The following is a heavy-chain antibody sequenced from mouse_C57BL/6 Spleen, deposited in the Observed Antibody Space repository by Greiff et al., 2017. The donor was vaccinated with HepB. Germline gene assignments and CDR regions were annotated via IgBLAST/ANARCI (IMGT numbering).Heavy chain of an antibody. CDR3: ARDDYGYFDY. D-gene: IGHD1-1*01. J-gene: IGHJ2*01. CDR2: IYPGDGDT. Sequence: VQLQQSGPELVKPGASVKISCKASGYAFSSSWMNWVKQRPGKGLEWIGRIYPGDGDTNYNGKFKGEATLTADKSSSTAYMQLSSLTSEDSAVYFCARDDYGYFDYWGQGTTLTVSS. V-gene: IGHV1-82*01. CDR1: GYAFSSSW.